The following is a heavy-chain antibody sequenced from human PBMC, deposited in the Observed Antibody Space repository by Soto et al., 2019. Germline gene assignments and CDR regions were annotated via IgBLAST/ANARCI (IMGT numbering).Heavy chain of an antibody. Sequence: QVQLVQSGAEVKKPGSSVKVSCKASGGSFSTYAISWVRQAPGQGLEWMGGIIPVFGSSNSPQQVQGRLTITEDKCTSTIDMELRSLRSDDTAVYYCGGWFGDFRHYYYGMDVWGQGTTFTVSS. D-gene: IGHD3-10*01. J-gene: IGHJ6*02. CDR3: GGWFGDFRHYYYGMDV. CDR2: IIPVFGSS. CDR1: GGSFSTYA. V-gene: IGHV1-69*06.